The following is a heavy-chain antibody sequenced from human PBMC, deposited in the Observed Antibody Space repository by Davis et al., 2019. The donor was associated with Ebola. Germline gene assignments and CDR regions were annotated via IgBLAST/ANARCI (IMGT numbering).Heavy chain of an antibody. CDR2: LKIDGST. J-gene: IGHJ4*02. Sequence: HTGGSLRLSCAVSGFPITNYWTHWVRQAPGKGLVWVSRLKIDGSTIYADSVKGRFTISRDNAKKSLYLQMNSLRAEDTALYYCARKVTTDLLFDYWGQGTLVTVSS. V-gene: IGHV3-74*01. D-gene: IGHD4-17*01. CDR3: ARKVTTDLLFDY. CDR1: GFPITNYW.